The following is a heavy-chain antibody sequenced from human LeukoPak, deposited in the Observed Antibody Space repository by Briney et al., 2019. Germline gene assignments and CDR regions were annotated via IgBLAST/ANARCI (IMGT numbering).Heavy chain of an antibody. J-gene: IGHJ3*02. CDR2: INHSGST. V-gene: IGHV4-34*01. D-gene: IGHD3-22*01. Sequence: SETLSLTCAVYGGSFSGYYWSWIRQPPGKGLEWIGEINHSGSTNYNPSLKSRVTISVDTSKNQFSLKLSSVTAADTAVYYCARGRLDYYYDNSGHDAFDIWGQGTMVTVS. CDR3: ARGRLDYYYDNSGHDAFDI. CDR1: GGSFSGYY.